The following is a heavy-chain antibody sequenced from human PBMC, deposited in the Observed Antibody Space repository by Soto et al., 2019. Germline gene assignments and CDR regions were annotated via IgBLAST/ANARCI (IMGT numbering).Heavy chain of an antibody. CDR2: IYYSGST. D-gene: IGHD6-19*01. CDR3: ARRDSSGWYENWFDP. V-gene: IGHV4-39*01. Sequence: SETLSLTCTVSGGSISSSIYYWGWIRQPPGKGLEWIGSIYYSGSTYYNPSLKSRVTISVDTSKNQFSLKLSSVTAADTAVYYCARRDSSGWYENWFDPWGQGTLVTVSS. CDR1: GGSISSSIYY. J-gene: IGHJ5*02.